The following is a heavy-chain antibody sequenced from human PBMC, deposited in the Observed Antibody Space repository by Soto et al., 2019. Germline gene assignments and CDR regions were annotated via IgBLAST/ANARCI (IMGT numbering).Heavy chain of an antibody. CDR2: XSXXXDXI. Sequence: PGGSLRLSCAASGFAFDQYAMHWVRQAPGKGLEWVXYXSXXXDXIXXXDXXXXRFTISRDNAKNALYLQMKSLRAEDTAVYYCARERVGAARYYFDYWGQGALVTVSS. CDR1: GFAFDQYA. CDR3: ARERVGAARYYFDY. J-gene: IGHJ4*02. V-gene: IGHV3-48*03. D-gene: IGHD1-26*01.